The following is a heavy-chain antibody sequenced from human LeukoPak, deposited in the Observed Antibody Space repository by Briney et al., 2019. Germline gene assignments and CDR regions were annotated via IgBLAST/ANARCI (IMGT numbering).Heavy chain of an antibody. Sequence: GGSLRLSCAASGFTFSSYAMSWVRQAPGKGLEWVSAISGSGGSTYYADSVKGRFTISRDNSKNTLYLQMNSLRAEDTAVYYCVKDPTSGLLGYCTNGVCYLDYWGQGTLVTVSS. CDR1: GFTFSSYA. J-gene: IGHJ4*02. CDR3: VKDPTSGLLGYCTNGVCYLDY. D-gene: IGHD2-8*01. V-gene: IGHV3-23*01. CDR2: ISGSGGST.